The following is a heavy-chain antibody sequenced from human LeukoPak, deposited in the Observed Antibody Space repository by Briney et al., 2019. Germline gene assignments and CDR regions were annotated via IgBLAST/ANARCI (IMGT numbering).Heavy chain of an antibody. CDR1: GGSISSSSYY. CDR2: IYYSGST. CDR3: ASARGYSYGLDAFDI. V-gene: IGHV4-39*07. Sequence: SETLSLTCTVSGGSISSSSYYWGWIRQPPGKGLEWIGSIYYSGSTYYNPSLKSRVTISVDTSKNQFSLKLSSVTAADTAVYYCASARGYSYGLDAFDIWGQGAMVTVSS. J-gene: IGHJ3*02. D-gene: IGHD5-18*01.